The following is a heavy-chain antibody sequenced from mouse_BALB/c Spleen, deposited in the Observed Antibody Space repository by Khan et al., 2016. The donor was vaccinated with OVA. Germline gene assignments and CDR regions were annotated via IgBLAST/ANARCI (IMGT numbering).Heavy chain of an antibody. V-gene: IGHV3-2*02. J-gene: IGHJ4*01. Sequence: EVQLQESGPGLVKPSQSLSLTCTVTGYSITTNYAWDWIRQFPGNKLEWMGYISYSGSTSYNPSLKSRISITRDTSKNPFFLQLNSVTTEDTATYYWARKNYDGYAVDYWGQGTSVTVSS. CDR3: ARKNYDGYAVDY. CDR2: ISYSGST. D-gene: IGHD2-4*01. CDR1: GYSITTNYA.